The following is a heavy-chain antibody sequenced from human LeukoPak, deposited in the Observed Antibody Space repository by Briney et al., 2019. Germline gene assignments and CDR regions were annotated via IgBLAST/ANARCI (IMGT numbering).Heavy chain of an antibody. CDR2: IKQDGREK. CDR1: GFTFSSYW. Sequence: GGSLRLSCAASGFTFSSYWMSWVRQAPGKGLEWVANIKQDGREKYYVDSVKGRFTISRDNAKNSLYLQMNSLRADDTAVYYCATGGNSYAPAAFDIWGQGTMVTVSS. J-gene: IGHJ3*02. CDR3: ATGGNSYAPAAFDI. V-gene: IGHV3-7*03. D-gene: IGHD5-18*01.